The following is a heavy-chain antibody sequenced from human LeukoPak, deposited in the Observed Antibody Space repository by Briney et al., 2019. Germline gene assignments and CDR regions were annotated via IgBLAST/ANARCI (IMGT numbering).Heavy chain of an antibody. J-gene: IGHJ4*02. CDR1: VGSFSGYY. V-gene: IGHV4-34*01. Sequence: SETLSLTCAVYVGSFSGYYWSWIRQPPGKGLEWIGEINHSGSTNYNPSLKSRVTTSVDTSKNQFSLKLSSVTAADTAVYYCARQREYYESSGYYSFDYWGQGTLVTVSS. CDR2: INHSGST. CDR3: ARQREYYESSGYYSFDY. D-gene: IGHD3-22*01.